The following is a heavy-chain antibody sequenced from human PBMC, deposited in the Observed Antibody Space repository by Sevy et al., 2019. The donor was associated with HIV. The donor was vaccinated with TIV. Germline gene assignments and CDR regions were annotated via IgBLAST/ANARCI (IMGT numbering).Heavy chain of an antibody. J-gene: IGHJ4*02. CDR1: GNTLSDLS. D-gene: IGHD3-16*01. CDR3: ASVGYYDSTAHKLHLGGY. CDR2: FDPEDRER. Sequence: ASVKVSCKVSGNTLSDLSMHWVRQSPGKGFEWIGGFDPEDRERIYARKFQGRVTVTEDTSTDTAYMELSSLRSEDTAVYYCASVGYYDSTAHKLHLGGYWGQGTLITVSS. V-gene: IGHV1-24*01.